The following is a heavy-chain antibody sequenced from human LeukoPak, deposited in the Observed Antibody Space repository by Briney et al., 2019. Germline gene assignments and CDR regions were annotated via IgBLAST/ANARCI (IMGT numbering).Heavy chain of an antibody. D-gene: IGHD3-9*01. Sequence: ASVKVSCKASGYTFTSYAMHWVRQAPGQRLEWMGWINAGNGNTKYSQKFQGRVTITRDTSASTAYMELSSLRSEDTAVYYCARRPGGQLRYFDWLMDYWGQGTLVTVSS. CDR3: ARRPGGQLRYFDWLMDY. J-gene: IGHJ4*02. V-gene: IGHV1-3*01. CDR1: GYTFTSYA. CDR2: INAGNGNT.